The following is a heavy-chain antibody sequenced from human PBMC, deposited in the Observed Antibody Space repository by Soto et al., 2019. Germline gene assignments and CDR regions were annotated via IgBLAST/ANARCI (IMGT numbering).Heavy chain of an antibody. CDR3: ARDRGDRDGMDV. V-gene: IGHV1-46*01. D-gene: IGHD7-27*01. J-gene: IGHJ6*02. CDR1: GYTFTTYY. Sequence: ASVKVSCKVFGYTFTTYYIHWVRQAPGHGLEWMGIINPSGGSTSYAQKFQGRVTLTRDTSTSTAYMELSSLRSEDTAVYYCARDRGDRDGMDVWGQGTTVTVSS. CDR2: INPSGGST.